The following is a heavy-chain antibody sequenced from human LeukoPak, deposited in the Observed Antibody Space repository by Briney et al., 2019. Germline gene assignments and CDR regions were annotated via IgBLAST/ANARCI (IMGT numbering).Heavy chain of an antibody. CDR1: GFTVSSNY. D-gene: IGHD2-2*02. CDR2: IYSGGST. CDR3: ARGKNLGYCSSTSCYTIDY. J-gene: IGHJ4*02. V-gene: IGHV3-66*02. Sequence: PGGSLTLSCAASGFTVSSNYMSWVRQAPGKGLEWVSVIYSGGSTYYADSVKGRFTISRDNSKNTLYLQMNSLRAEDTAVYYCARGKNLGYCSSTSCYTIDYWGQGTLVTVSS.